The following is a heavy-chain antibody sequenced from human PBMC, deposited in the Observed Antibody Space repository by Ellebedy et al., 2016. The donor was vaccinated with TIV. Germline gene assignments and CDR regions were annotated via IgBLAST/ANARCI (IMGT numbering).Heavy chain of an antibody. D-gene: IGHD2-15*01. CDR2: IKSKTDGGIT. CDR1: GFSFSNAW. J-gene: IGHJ4*02. CDR3: TTRPRGRWTFDY. Sequence: GGSLRLSCAASGFSFSNAWMSWVRQAPGKGLEWVGRIKSKTDGGITDYAAPVKGRFTISRDDSKNTLYLQMNSLKTEDTAVYYCTTRPRGRWTFDYWGQGTLVTVSS. V-gene: IGHV3-15*01.